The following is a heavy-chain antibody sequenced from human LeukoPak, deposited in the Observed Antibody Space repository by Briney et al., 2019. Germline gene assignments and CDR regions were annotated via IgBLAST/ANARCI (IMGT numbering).Heavy chain of an antibody. J-gene: IGHJ6*02. CDR3: ATPSPKNYYNYAMDV. Sequence: ASVKGRFTISRDNSKNTLYLQMNSLRAEDTAVYYCATPSPKNYYNYAMDVWGQGTTVTVSS. V-gene: IGHV3-23*01.